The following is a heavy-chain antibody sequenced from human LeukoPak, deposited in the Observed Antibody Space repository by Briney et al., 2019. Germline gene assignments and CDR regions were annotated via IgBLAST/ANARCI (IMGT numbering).Heavy chain of an antibody. CDR3: ARDLRYNFWSGSLLSVDYIDF. CDR1: GFTFSTYS. CDR2: ISSSSSAI. D-gene: IGHD3-3*01. V-gene: IGHV3-48*01. J-gene: IGHJ4*02. Sequence: GGSLRLSCAASGFTFSTYSMSWVRQAPGKGLEWVSYISSSSSAIYYADSVKGRFTISRDNAKSSLSLQMNSLRAEDTAVYYCARDLRYNFWSGSLLSVDYIDFWGQGALVTVSS.